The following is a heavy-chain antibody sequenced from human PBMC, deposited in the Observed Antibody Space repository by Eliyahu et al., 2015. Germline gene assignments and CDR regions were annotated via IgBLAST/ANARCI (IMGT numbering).Heavy chain of an antibody. CDR3: ARDGLWSNNWFHP. CDR2: INPKSGDT. D-gene: IGHD3-3*01. Sequence: QVQLVQSGTEVKKPGASVKVSCKAXGYTFIDYFIHWVRQAPGQGLEGMGWINPKSGDTNYAQKFQGRVTMTRDTSTSTAYMDLTRLRSDDTALYYCARDGLWSNNWFHPWGQGTLVTVSS. J-gene: IGHJ5*02. CDR1: GYTFIDYF. V-gene: IGHV1-2*02.